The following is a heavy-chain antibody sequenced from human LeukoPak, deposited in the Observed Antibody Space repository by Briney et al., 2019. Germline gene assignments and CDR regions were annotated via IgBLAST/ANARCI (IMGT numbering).Heavy chain of an antibody. CDR1: GCTFSSYW. Sequence: GGSLTLSCAASGCTFSSYWMHWVRQAPGKGLVWVSRINSDGSSTSYADSVKGRFTISRDNAKNTLYLQMNSPRAEDTAVYYCARAGGCDFKCEDYFDYWGQGTLVTVSS. V-gene: IGHV3-74*01. J-gene: IGHJ4*01. D-gene: IGHD5-12*01. CDR3: ARAGGCDFKCEDYFDY. CDR2: INSDGSST.